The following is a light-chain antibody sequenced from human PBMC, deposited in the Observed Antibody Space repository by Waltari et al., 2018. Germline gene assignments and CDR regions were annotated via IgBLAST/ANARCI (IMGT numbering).Light chain of an antibody. J-gene: IGKJ5*01. Sequence: DIQMTQSPSSLSASVGDRVTITCQASQAIGSYLNWYQQKSGKAPKLLIYDASNLETGVPSRFGGSESGTYFTFTISSLQPEDIATYYCQQYDTLPITFGQGTRLEIK. CDR3: QQYDTLPIT. CDR1: QAIGSY. CDR2: DAS. V-gene: IGKV1-33*01.